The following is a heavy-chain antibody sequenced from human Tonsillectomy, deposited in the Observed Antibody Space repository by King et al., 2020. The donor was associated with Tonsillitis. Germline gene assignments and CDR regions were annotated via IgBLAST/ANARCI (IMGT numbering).Heavy chain of an antibody. CDR2: ISSDGNTK. D-gene: IGHD3-16*01. CDR1: VFPFRSYA. V-gene: IGHV3-30*04. J-gene: IGHJ6*03. Sequence: VPLVSSCCVVVPPGRSLRLSCAASVFPFRSYALHWVRQAPGKGLEWVAVISSDGNTKFYADSLRGLFTLSRDNSKHPLSLQMNSLRTADTAREEGERRRGKGEKGGGEGERGGKGTRGT. CDR3: ERRRGKGEKGGGEGER.